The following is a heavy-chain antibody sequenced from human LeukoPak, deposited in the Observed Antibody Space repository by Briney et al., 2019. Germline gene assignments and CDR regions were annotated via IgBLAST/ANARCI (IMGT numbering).Heavy chain of an antibody. J-gene: IGHJ4*02. V-gene: IGHV4-31*03. CDR2: IYYSGST. CDR3: ARDHDDGSGSYSY. CDR1: GGSISSGGYY. Sequence: SQTLSLTCTVSGGSISSGGYYWSWIRQHPGQGLEWIGYIYYSGSTYYNPSLKSRVTISVDTSKNQFSLKLSSVTAADTAVYYCARDHDDGSGSYSYWGQGTLVTVSS. D-gene: IGHD3-10*01.